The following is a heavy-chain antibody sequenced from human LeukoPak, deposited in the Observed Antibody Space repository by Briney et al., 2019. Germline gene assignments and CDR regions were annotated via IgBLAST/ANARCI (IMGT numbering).Heavy chain of an antibody. J-gene: IGHJ4*02. CDR2: ISRTGNSI. V-gene: IGHV3-48*03. D-gene: IGHD6-13*01. CDR1: GFTLSSYE. CDR3: ARGPYSSNWYVDY. Sequence: PGGSLRLSCAASGFTLSSYEMNWVRLAPGKGLESISYISRTGNSIYYADSVKGRFTISRDSAKNSLYLQMNSLRAEDTAVYYCARGPYSSNWYVDYWGQGTLVTVAS.